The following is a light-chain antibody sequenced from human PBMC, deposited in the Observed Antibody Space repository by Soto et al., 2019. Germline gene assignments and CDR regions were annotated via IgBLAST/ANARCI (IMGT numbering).Light chain of an antibody. J-gene: IGLJ2*01. CDR2: DVN. CDR1: SSDVGGYHY. V-gene: IGLV2-11*01. Sequence: QSALTQPRSVSGSPGQSVTLSCTGTSSDVGGYHYVSWYQHHPGKAPKIIIFDVNQRPSGVPDRFSGSKSGNTASLTISGLQTEDEADYYCCSYAGSYTFVFGGGTKLTVL. CDR3: CSYAGSYTFV.